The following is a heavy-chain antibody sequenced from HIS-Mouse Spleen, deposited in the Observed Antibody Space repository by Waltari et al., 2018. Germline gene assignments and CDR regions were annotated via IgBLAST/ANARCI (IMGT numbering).Heavy chain of an antibody. J-gene: IGHJ2*01. D-gene: IGHD6-13*01. CDR1: GGSISSRSYY. Sequence: QLQLQESGPGLVKPSETLSLTCTVSGGSISSRSYYWGWIRPPPGTGLEWIGSIYYSGSTYYNPSLKSRVTISVDTSKNQFSLKLSSVTAADTAVYYCAREIPYSSSWYDWYFDLWGRGTLVTVSS. V-gene: IGHV4-39*07. CDR2: IYYSGST. CDR3: AREIPYSSSWYDWYFDL.